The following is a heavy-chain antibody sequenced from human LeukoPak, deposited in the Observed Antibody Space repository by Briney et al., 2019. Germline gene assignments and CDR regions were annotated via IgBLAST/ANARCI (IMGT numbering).Heavy chain of an antibody. D-gene: IGHD3-16*01. CDR1: GFTFISYW. Sequence: GSLRLSCAASGFTFISYWMNWARQAPGEGLVGVASINHNGNVNYYVDSVKGRFTISRDNAKNSLYLQMSNLRAEDTAVYFCARGGGLDVWGQGATVTVSS. CDR3: ARGGGLDV. CDR2: INHNGNVN. J-gene: IGHJ6*02. V-gene: IGHV3-7*03.